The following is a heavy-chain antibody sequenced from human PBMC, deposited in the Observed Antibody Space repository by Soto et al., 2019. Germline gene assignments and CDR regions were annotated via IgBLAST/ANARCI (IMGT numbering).Heavy chain of an antibody. CDR2: ISSSGSTI. V-gene: IGHV3-48*04. Sequence: EVQLVESGGGLVQPGVSLRLSCAASGFTFSSYSMNWVRQATGKGLEWVSYISSSGSTIYYADSVKGRFTISRDNAKNSLYLQMNSLRAEDTAVYYCAGSGGYYDSTHYWGQGTLVTVSS. CDR1: GFTFSSYS. D-gene: IGHD3-22*01. CDR3: AGSGGYYDSTHY. J-gene: IGHJ4*02.